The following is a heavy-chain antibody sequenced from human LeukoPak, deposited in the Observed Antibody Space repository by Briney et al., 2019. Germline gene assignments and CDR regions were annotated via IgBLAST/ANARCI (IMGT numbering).Heavy chain of an antibody. D-gene: IGHD6-13*01. CDR1: GFTFSSYS. CDR2: ISSSSGYI. CDR3: AREQQLKDNYMDV. V-gene: IGHV3-21*01. Sequence: GGSLRLSCAASGFTFSSYSMNWVRQAPGKGLEWVSSISSSSGYIYYADSVKGRFTISRDNAKNSLYLQMNSLRAEDTAVYYCAREQQLKDNYMDVWGKGTTVTVSS. J-gene: IGHJ6*03.